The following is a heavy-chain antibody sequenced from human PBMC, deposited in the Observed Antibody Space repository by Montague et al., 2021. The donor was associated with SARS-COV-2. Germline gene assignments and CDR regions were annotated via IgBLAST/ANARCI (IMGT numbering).Heavy chain of an antibody. CDR1: GYSISSGYY. Sequence: SETLSLTCTVSGYSISSGYYWGWIRQPPGKGLEWIGSIYHSGSTYYNPXXKSRVTISVDTSKNQFSLELSSVTAADTAVYYCARDVRYYDFWSGRAQTSPDYWGQGTLVTVSS. V-gene: IGHV4-38-2*02. CDR3: ARDVRYYDFWSGRAQTSPDY. D-gene: IGHD3-3*01. CDR2: IYHSGST. J-gene: IGHJ4*02.